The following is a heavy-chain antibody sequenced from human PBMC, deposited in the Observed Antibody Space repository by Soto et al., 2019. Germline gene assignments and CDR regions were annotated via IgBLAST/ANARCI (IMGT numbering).Heavy chain of an antibody. CDR1: GYTFTSYG. Sequence: ASVKVSCKASGYTFTSYGISWVRQAPGQGLEWMGWISAYNGNTNYAQRLQGRVTMTTDTSTSTAYMELRSLRPDDTAVYYCAGGGPWNYVYGMDVWGEGTTVTVAS. V-gene: IGHV1-18*01. CDR2: ISAYNGNT. D-gene: IGHD1-7*01. J-gene: IGHJ6*02. CDR3: AGGGPWNYVYGMDV.